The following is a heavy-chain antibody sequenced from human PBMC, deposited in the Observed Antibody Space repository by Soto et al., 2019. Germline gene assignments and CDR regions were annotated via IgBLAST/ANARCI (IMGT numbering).Heavy chain of an antibody. CDR2: VSFDGTHK. D-gene: IGHD2-2*01. J-gene: IGHJ4*02. V-gene: IGHV3-30-3*02. CDR3: AKRTPDCTTTSCPPDS. CDR1: GFIFSTFT. Sequence: GGSLRLSCAASGFIFSTFTMHWVRQAPGRGLEWVAVVSFDGTHKFYADSVKGRFTVSRDNSRNTLYLQMDGLRPDDTAMYYCAKRTPDCTTTSCPPDSWGQGTLVTVSS.